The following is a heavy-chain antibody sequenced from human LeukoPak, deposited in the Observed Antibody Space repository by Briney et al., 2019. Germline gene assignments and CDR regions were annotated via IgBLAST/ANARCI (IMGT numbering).Heavy chain of an antibody. CDR1: GGSFSGYY. CDR3: ARAYYYGSGSYFLSYRNNNWFDP. D-gene: IGHD3-10*01. V-gene: IGHV4-34*01. CDR2: INHSGST. J-gene: IGHJ5*02. Sequence: PSETLSLTCAVYGGSFSGYYWSWIRQPPGKGLEWIGEINHSGSTNYNPSLKSRVTISVDTSKNQFSLKLSSVTAADTAVYYCARAYYYGSGSYFLSYRNNNWFDPWGQGTLVTVSS.